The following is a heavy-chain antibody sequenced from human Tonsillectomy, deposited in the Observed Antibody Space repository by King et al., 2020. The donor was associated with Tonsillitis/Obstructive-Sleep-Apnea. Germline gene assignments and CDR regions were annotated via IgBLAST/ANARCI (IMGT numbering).Heavy chain of an antibody. V-gene: IGHV3-33*01. D-gene: IGHD3-3*01. CDR2: IWYDGSNK. Sequence: VQLVESGGGVVQPGRSLRLSCAASGFTFSSDGMHWVRQAPGKGLEWVAVIWYDGSNKYYADSVKGRFTISRDNSKNTLYLQMNRLRAEDTAVYYCAREERITIFRVVTTTFDSWGQGTLVTVSS. CDR1: GFTFSSDG. J-gene: IGHJ4*02. CDR3: AREERITIFRVVTTTFDS.